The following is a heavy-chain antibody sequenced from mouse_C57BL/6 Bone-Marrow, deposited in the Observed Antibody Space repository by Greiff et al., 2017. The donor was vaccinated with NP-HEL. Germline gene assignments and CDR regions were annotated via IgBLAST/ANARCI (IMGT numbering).Heavy chain of an antibody. J-gene: IGHJ1*03. CDR2: IDPSDSYT. CDR3: AREFYYGSSYGYFDV. Sequence: QVQLQQPGAELVMPGASVKLSCKASGYTFTSYWMHWVKQRPGQGLEWIGEIDPSDSYTNSNQKFKGKSTLTVDKSSSTAYMQLSSLTSEDSAVYYCAREFYYGSSYGYFDVWGTGTTVTVSS. D-gene: IGHD1-1*01. V-gene: IGHV1-69*01. CDR1: GYTFTSYW.